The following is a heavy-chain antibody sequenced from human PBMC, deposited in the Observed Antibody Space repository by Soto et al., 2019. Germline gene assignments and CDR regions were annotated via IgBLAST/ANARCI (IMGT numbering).Heavy chain of an antibody. V-gene: IGHV3-30*18. Sequence: SCKASGYTFSSYGMHWVRQAPGKGLEWVAVISYDGSNKYYADSVKGRFTISRDNSKNTLYLQMNSLRAEDTAVYYCANLAPYYYDSSALDAFDIWGQGTMVTVSS. CDR1: GYTFSSYG. D-gene: IGHD3-22*01. J-gene: IGHJ3*02. CDR3: ANLAPYYYDSSALDAFDI. CDR2: ISYDGSNK.